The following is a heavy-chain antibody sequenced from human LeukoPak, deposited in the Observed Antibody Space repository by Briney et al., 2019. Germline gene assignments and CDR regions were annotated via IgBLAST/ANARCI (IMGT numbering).Heavy chain of an antibody. D-gene: IGHD2-2*01. Sequence: SVKVSCKASGGTFSSYTISWVRQAPGQGLEWMGRIIPILGIANYAQKFQGRVTITADKSTSTAYMELSSVRSEDTAVYYCARVSRYCSSTSCPPALGYWGQGTLVTVSS. J-gene: IGHJ4*02. V-gene: IGHV1-69*02. CDR1: GGTFSSYT. CDR3: ARVSRYCSSTSCPPALGY. CDR2: IIPILGIA.